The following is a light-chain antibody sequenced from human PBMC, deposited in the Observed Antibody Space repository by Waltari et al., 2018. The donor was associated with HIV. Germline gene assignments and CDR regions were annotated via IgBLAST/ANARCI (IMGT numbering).Light chain of an antibody. CDR1: RSNIGSNS. J-gene: IGLJ2*01. CDR3: ATWDDTLSGPV. CDR2: RNN. V-gene: IGLV1-47*01. Sequence: QSVLTKAPSASGTPGQRATISCSGSRSNIGSNSVYWYQQFPGTAPKLLIYRNNQRPSGVPDRFSGSKSGTSASLAISGLRSEDEADYYCATWDDTLSGPVFGGGTKLTVL.